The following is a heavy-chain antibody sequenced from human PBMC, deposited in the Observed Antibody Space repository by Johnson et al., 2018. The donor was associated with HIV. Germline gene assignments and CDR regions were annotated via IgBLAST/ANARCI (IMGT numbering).Heavy chain of an antibody. J-gene: IGHJ3*02. CDR1: GFTVISNY. Sequence: VQLVESGGGLVQPGGSLRLSCAVSGFTVISNYMTWVRQAPGKGLEWVSIIYSRDTTYYADSVKGRFTISRDSSKNTLYLQMNSLRDEDTAVYYCAKNVGKILAAGGLEVGDAFDIWGQGTMVTVSS. CDR2: IYSRDTT. D-gene: IGHD6-13*01. CDR3: AKNVGKILAAGGLEVGDAFDI. V-gene: IGHV3-66*01.